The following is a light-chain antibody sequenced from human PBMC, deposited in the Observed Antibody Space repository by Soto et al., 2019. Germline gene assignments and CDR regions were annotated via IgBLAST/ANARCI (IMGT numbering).Light chain of an antibody. CDR3: QSFDPSNPGV. V-gene: IGLV6-57*04. CDR2: KAN. CDR1: SGSLASSS. Sequence: NFMLTQPHSVSESPGKTVTISSTRSSGSLASSSVQWFQQRPGSAPTTVISKANQRPSGVPDRLSGSTDSSSNSASLTISGLKSDDEADFYCQSFDPSNPGVFGPGTKVTVL. J-gene: IGLJ1*01.